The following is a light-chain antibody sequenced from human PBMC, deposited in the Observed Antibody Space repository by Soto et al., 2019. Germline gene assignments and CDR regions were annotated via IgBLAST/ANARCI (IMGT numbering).Light chain of an antibody. V-gene: IGKV1-5*03. J-gene: IGKJ4*01. CDR2: KAS. CDR3: QKYNSALLT. Sequence: DIQMTQSPSTLSASVGDRVTITCRASQSISSWLAWYQQKPGKAPKLLIYKASSLESGVPSRFRGSGSGTEFTLTISSLQPDDFATYYCQKYNSALLTFGGGTKVDIK. CDR1: QSISSW.